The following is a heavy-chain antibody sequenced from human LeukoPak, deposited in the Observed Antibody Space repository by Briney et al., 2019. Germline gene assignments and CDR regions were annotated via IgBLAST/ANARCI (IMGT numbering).Heavy chain of an antibody. V-gene: IGHV1-18*01. D-gene: IGHD2-8*01. Sequence: GASVKVSFKASGYTFTIYGISWVRQAPGQGLEWMGWISAYNGNTNYAQKLQGRVTMTTDTSTSTAYMELRSLRSDDTAVYYCAREGIVLIGQYGMDVWGQGTTVTVSS. CDR2: ISAYNGNT. CDR1: GYTFTIYG. CDR3: AREGIVLIGQYGMDV. J-gene: IGHJ6*02.